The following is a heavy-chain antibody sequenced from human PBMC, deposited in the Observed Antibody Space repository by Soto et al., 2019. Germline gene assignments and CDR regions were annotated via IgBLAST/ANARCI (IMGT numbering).Heavy chain of an antibody. V-gene: IGHV3-20*04. CDR2: INWNGGST. J-gene: IGHJ4*02. CDR1: GFTFDDYG. CDR3: ARDAASMVRGVTVYYFDY. Sequence: EVQLVESGGGVVRPGGSLRLSCAASGFTFDDYGMSWVRQAPGKGLEWVSGINWNGGSTGYADSVKGRFTISRDNAKNSLYLKMNSLRAEDTALYYCARDAASMVRGVTVYYFDYWGQGTLVTVSS. D-gene: IGHD3-10*01.